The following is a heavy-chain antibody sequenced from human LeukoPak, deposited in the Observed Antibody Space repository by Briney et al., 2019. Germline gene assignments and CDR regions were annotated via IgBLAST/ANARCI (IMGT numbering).Heavy chain of an antibody. CDR3: AREGSSSWYEGIDY. Sequence: ASVKVSCKASGYTFTGYYMHWVRQAPGQGLEWMGWINPNSGGTNYAQKFQGRVTMTGGTSISTAYMELSRLRSDDTAVYYCAREGSSSWYEGIDYWGQGTLVTVSS. CDR1: GYTFTGYY. CDR2: INPNSGGT. J-gene: IGHJ4*02. D-gene: IGHD6-13*01. V-gene: IGHV1-2*02.